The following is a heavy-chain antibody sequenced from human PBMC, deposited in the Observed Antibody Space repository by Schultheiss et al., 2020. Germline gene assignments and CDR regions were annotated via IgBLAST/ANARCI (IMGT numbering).Heavy chain of an antibody. CDR2: ISATGKTI. Sequence: GGSLRLSCAASGFTFSIYEMNWVLQAPGKGLEWVSYISATGKTIYYADSVKGRFTISRDNAKNSLYLQMNSLRAEDTAVYYCARPSDYGDYVLDYWGQGTLVTVAS. D-gene: IGHD4-17*01. V-gene: IGHV3-48*03. J-gene: IGHJ4*02. CDR1: GFTFSIYE. CDR3: ARPSDYGDYVLDY.